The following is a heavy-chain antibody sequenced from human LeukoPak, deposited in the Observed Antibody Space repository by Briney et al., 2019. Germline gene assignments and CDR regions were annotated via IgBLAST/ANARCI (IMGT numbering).Heavy chain of an antibody. CDR2: IIPIFGTA. CDR1: GGTFSSYA. CDR3: ARDDSNNGELLGY. Sequence: GASVKVSCKASGGTFSSYAISWVRQAPGQGLEWMGGIIPIFGTANYAQKLQGRVTMTTDTSTSTAYMELRSLRSDDTAVYYCARDDSNNGELLGYWGQGTLVTVSS. J-gene: IGHJ4*02. D-gene: IGHD3-10*01. V-gene: IGHV1-69*05.